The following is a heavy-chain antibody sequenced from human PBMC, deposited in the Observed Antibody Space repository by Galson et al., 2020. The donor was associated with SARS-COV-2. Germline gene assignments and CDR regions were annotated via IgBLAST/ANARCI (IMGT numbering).Heavy chain of an antibody. CDR2: IYYSGST. V-gene: IGHV4-31*03. D-gene: IGHD3-3*01. CDR3: ARVARITIVGVVGEVDG. CDR1: GGLISSGGYY. Sequence: SETLSLTCTVSGGLISSGGYYWSWIRQHPGKGLEWIGYIYYSGSTYYNPSLKSRVTISVDTPKNQSSLKLSSVTAADTAVYYCARVARITIVGVVGEVDGWGQGTLVTVSS. J-gene: IGHJ4*02.